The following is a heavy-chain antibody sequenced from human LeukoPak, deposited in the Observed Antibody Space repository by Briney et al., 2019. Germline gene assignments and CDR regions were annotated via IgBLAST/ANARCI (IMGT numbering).Heavy chain of an antibody. CDR1: GYSMNSGHY. CDR3: ARDCPSGYFDY. J-gene: IGHJ4*02. CDR2: INHSGTT. Sequence: SETLSLTCTVSGYSMNSGHYWARIRQSPGKGLEWIGSINHSGTTFYDPSLNSRVTISVDTSKSQFSLMLTSVTAADTAVYYCARDCPSGYFDYWGQGTPVTVSS. V-gene: IGHV4-38-2*02. D-gene: IGHD3-10*01.